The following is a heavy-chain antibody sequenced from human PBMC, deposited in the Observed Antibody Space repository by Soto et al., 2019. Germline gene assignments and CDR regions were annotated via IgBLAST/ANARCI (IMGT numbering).Heavy chain of an antibody. CDR3: ARDRRSGAFFDL. J-gene: IGHJ2*01. D-gene: IGHD3-10*01. Sequence: QVQLQESGPGLVKPSQTLSLTCTVSGGSISSGGYYWSWIRQHPGKGLEWIGYIYYSGSTYYNPSLTSRVTISVDTSKNQFSLKLSSVTAADTAVYYCARDRRSGAFFDLWGRGTLVTVSS. CDR2: IYYSGST. CDR1: GGSISSGGYY. V-gene: IGHV4-31*03.